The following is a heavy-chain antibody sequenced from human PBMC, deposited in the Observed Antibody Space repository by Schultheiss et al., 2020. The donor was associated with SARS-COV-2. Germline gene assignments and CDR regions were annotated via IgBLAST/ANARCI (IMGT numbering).Heavy chain of an antibody. CDR1: GGSISSYY. CDR3: ARDSLDGGNALDY. D-gene: IGHD4-23*01. J-gene: IGHJ4*02. CDR2: INHSGRT. V-gene: IGHV4-34*01. Sequence: SETLSLTCTVSGGSISSYYWSWIRQPPGKGLEWIGEINHSGRTNYNPSLKSRVTISVDTSKNQFSLKLSSVTAADTAVYYCARDSLDGGNALDYWGQGTLVTVSS.